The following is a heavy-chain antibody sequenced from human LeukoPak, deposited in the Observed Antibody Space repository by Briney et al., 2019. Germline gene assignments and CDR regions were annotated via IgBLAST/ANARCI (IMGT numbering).Heavy chain of an antibody. CDR1: GYTLINYC. J-gene: IGHJ4*02. V-gene: IGHV5-51*01. CDR3: ARLSTGGYYYVPC. Sequence: GESLKIYCKACGYTLINYCLGWLRQMPGKGLEWMGIIDPGNSETRYTPSFQGQVTISADKSITTAYLHWSSLKASDTAMYFCARLSTGGYYYVPCWGQGTLVTVSS. D-gene: IGHD3-22*01. CDR2: IDPGNSET.